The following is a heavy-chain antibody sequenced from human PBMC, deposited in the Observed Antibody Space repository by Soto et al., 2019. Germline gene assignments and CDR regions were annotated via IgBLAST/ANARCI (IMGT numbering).Heavy chain of an antibody. CDR3: ARNPRSSPYFDY. Sequence: PVQSLKISCRCSGYTFSNFWIAWVRHLPGKGLEWMGIIYPGDHETRYSPSFHGKVTISADKSINTAYLQWSSLEASDSAFYYCARNPRSSPYFDYWGQGALVTVSS. J-gene: IGHJ4*02. D-gene: IGHD6-13*01. CDR2: IYPGDHET. V-gene: IGHV5-51*01. CDR1: GYTFSNFW.